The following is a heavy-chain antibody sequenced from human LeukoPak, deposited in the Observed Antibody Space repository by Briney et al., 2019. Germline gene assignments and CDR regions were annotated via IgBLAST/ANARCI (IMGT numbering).Heavy chain of an antibody. Sequence: KSSETLSLTCTVSGYSISSGYYWGWIRQPPGKGLEWIGSIYHSGSTTYNPSLESRVTMSLDTSKNHFSLKLRSVTAADTAVYYCARDSGTTGEVKFDPWGQGTLVTVSS. J-gene: IGHJ5*02. CDR1: GYSISSGYY. V-gene: IGHV4-38-2*02. D-gene: IGHD1-7*01. CDR3: ARDSGTTGEVKFDP. CDR2: IYHSGST.